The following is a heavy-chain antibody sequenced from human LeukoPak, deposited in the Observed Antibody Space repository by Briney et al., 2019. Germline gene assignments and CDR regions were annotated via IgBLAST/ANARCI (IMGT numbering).Heavy chain of an antibody. CDR1: GGIYRITA. CDR2: IIPMSTTA. Sequence: ASVKVSCKVSGGIYRITAITWVRQAPGQGLEWRGGIIPMSTTANYAQNFQGRVTITRDASKSTAYMEVSSLRSEDTALYYCATYGGNTAECFQHWGQGTLVTVSS. D-gene: IGHD4-23*01. J-gene: IGHJ1*01. V-gene: IGHV1-69*05. CDR3: ATYGGNTAECFQH.